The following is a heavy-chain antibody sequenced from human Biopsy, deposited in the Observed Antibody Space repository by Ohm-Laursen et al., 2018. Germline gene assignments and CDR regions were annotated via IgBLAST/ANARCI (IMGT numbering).Heavy chain of an antibody. CDR3: ARNTGWYGDLYYFDY. Sequence: ASVKVSCKASGYSFTSYYMHWVRQAPGQGLEWMGMINRSGSTTSYPQIFQGRVTMTRDTSKSTVYMELSSLRSADTAVYFCARNTGWYGDLYYFDYWGQGTLVTVSS. V-gene: IGHV1-46*01. CDR1: GYSFTSYY. CDR2: INRSGSTT. J-gene: IGHJ4*02. D-gene: IGHD6-19*01.